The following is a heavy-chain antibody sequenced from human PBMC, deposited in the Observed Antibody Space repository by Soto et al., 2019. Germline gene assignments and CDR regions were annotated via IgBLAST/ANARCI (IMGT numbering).Heavy chain of an antibody. D-gene: IGHD2-2*01. J-gene: IGHJ4*02. CDR3: AKVDCSSTSCYTFDY. CDR2: ISWNSGSI. Sequence: EVQLVESGGGLVQPGRSLRLSCAASGFTFDDYAMHWVRQAPGKGLEWVAGISWNSGSIGYADSVKGRFTIYRDNAKNSLYLQMNSLSAEDTALYYCAKVDCSSTSCYTFDYWGQGTLVTVSS. CDR1: GFTFDDYA. V-gene: IGHV3-9*01.